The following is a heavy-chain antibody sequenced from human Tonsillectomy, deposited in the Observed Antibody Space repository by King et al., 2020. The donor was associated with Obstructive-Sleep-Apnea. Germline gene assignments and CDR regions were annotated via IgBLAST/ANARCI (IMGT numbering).Heavy chain of an antibody. V-gene: IGHV3-23*04. D-gene: IGHD5-12*01. J-gene: IGHJ6*02. CDR2: ISGSGGST. Sequence: VQLVESGGGLVQPGGSLRLSCAASGFTFTSYAMSWVRQAPGKGLEWVSAISGSGGSTYYADSVKGRFTISRDNSKNTLYLQMNSLSAEDTAVYYCAKLDGGYSGYDIFNYGMDVWGPGTTVTVSS. CDR3: AKLDGGYSGYDIFNYGMDV. CDR1: GFTFTSYA.